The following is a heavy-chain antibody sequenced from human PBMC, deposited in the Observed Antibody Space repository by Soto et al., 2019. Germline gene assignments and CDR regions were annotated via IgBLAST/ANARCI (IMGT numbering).Heavy chain of an antibody. V-gene: IGHV3-48*01. Sequence: GGSLRLSCAASGFTFSSYSMNWVRQAPGKGLEWVSYISSSSSTIYYADSVKGRFTISRDNAKNSLYLQMNSLRAEDTAVYYCARGGPGIAVAGTDWFDPWGQGTLVTVSS. CDR2: ISSSSSTI. CDR1: GFTFSSYS. CDR3: ARGGPGIAVAGTDWFDP. D-gene: IGHD6-19*01. J-gene: IGHJ5*02.